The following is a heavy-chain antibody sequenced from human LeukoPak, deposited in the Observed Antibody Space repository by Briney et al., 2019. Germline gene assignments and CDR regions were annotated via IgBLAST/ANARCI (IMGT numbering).Heavy chain of an antibody. D-gene: IGHD5-24*01. CDR2: FYYSRST. J-gene: IGHJ4*02. Sequence: SEALSLTCTVSGGSISSGAYYWSWIRQHPGKGLERIGYFYYSRSTYYNQSIKSLVTISVDTSKNQFSLDLSSVTAADTAVYYCARDLGDGYLANDYWGQGILVTVSS. CDR3: ARDLGDGYLANDY. V-gene: IGHV4-31*01. CDR1: GGSISSGAYY.